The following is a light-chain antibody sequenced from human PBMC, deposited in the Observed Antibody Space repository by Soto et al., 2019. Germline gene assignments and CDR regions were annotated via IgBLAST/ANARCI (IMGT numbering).Light chain of an antibody. V-gene: IGKV3-11*01. CDR3: QQRNNWV. J-gene: IGKJ3*01. CDR1: QGVSRY. Sequence: EIVLTQSPATLSLSPGERATISCRASQGVSRYLAWYKQKPGQAPRLLIYDSSNRAPGIPARFSGSGSGTDFTLTIRSLEPEDFAVDYCQQRNNWVFGPGTKVDV. CDR2: DSS.